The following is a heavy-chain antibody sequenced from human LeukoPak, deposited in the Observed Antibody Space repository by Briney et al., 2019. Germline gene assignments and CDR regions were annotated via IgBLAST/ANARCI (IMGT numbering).Heavy chain of an antibody. CDR2: INHSGST. J-gene: IGHJ4*02. CDR3: ARRCSGGSCYSAFDY. Sequence: PSETLSLTCAVYGGSFSGYYWSWIRQPPGKGLEWIGEINHSGSTNYNPSLKSRVTISVDTSKNQFSLKLSSVTAADTAVYYCARRCSGGSCYSAFDYWGQGTLVTVSS. CDR1: GGSFSGYY. D-gene: IGHD2-15*01. V-gene: IGHV4-34*01.